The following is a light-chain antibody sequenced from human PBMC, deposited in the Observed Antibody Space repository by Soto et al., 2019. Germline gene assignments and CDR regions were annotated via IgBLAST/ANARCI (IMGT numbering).Light chain of an antibody. Sequence: QSVLPQPPSSSGSPGQSVTISCTGTSNDVGGYNFVSWYQHHPGKAPKLMIYEVTKRPSGVPDRFSGSKSGNTASLTVSGLQAEDEADYYCSSYAGSNNYVFGTGTKLTVL. CDR1: SNDVGGYNF. CDR2: EVT. CDR3: SSYAGSNNYV. J-gene: IGLJ1*01. V-gene: IGLV2-8*01.